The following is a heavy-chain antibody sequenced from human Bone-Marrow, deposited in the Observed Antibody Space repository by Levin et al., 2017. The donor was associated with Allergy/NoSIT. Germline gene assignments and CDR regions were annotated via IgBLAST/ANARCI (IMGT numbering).Heavy chain of an antibody. D-gene: IGHD6-6*01. CDR1: GFTFSSYA. CDR3: AKDPDQLVGRAGNWFDP. Sequence: GGSLRLSCAASGFTFSSYAMSWVRQAPGKGLEWVSAISGSGGSTYYADSVKGRFTISRDNSKNTLYLQMNSLRAEDTAVYYCAKDPDQLVGRAGNWFDPWGQGTLVTVSS. J-gene: IGHJ5*02. V-gene: IGHV3-23*01. CDR2: ISGSGGST.